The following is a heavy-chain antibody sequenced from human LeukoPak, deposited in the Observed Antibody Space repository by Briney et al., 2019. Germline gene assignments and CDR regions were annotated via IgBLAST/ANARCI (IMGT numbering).Heavy chain of an antibody. Sequence: GGSLRLSCAASGFTFSSYAMSLVRQAPGKGLEWVSAISGSGGSTDYADSVKARFTISRDNSKNTLYLQMNSLRAEDTAIYYCAKDPTVGTTNYFDYWGQGTLVTVSS. CDR3: AKDPTVGTTNYFDY. J-gene: IGHJ4*02. D-gene: IGHD1-26*01. CDR2: ISGSGGST. CDR1: GFTFSSYA. V-gene: IGHV3-23*01.